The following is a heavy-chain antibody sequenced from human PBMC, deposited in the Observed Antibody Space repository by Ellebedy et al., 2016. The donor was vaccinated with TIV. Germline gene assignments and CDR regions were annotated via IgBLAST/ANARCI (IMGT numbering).Heavy chain of an antibody. CDR2: VKSESYGGTT. V-gene: IGHV3-15*01. CDR3: TRERYHHDTNGRFQYYFDD. Sequence: GESLKISCVDSGLTFSSYWMSWVRQAPGKGLEWVGRVKSESYGGTTDYAAPVKGRFTISRDDSKDTLYLQMNSLRTDDTAIYYCTRERYHHDTNGRFQYYFDDWGQGTLVTVSS. J-gene: IGHJ4*02. CDR1: GLTFSSYW. D-gene: IGHD3-22*01.